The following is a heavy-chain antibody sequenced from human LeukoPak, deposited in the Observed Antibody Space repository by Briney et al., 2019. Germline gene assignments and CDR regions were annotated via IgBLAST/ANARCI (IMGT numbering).Heavy chain of an antibody. CDR1: GGTFSSYA. CDR3: ARSYYYGSGSYYTLYYFDY. J-gene: IGHJ4*02. CDR2: IIPIFGTA. D-gene: IGHD3-10*01. Sequence: GASVKVSCKASGGTFSSYAISWVRQAPGQGLEWMGGIIPIFGTANYAQKFQGRVTMTRDTSTSTVYMELSSLRSEDTAVYYCARSYYYGSGSYYTLYYFDYWGQGTLVTVSS. V-gene: IGHV1-69*05.